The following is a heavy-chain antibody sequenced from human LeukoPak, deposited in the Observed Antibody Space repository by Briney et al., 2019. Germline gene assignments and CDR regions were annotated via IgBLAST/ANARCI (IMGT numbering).Heavy chain of an antibody. D-gene: IGHD3-10*01. Sequence: GGSLRLSCAASGFTFSSYAMSWVRQAPGKGLEWVSAISGSGGSTYYADSVKSRFTISRDNSKNTLYLQMNSLRAEDTAVYYCAKDVYSRGPSGWFDPWGQGTLVTVSS. CDR2: ISGSGGST. V-gene: IGHV3-23*01. CDR1: GFTFSSYA. CDR3: AKDVYSRGPSGWFDP. J-gene: IGHJ5*02.